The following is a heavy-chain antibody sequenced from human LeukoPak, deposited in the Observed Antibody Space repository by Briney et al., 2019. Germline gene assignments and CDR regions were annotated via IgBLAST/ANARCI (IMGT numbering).Heavy chain of an antibody. CDR1: GFTFSDHY. V-gene: IGHV3-72*01. Sequence: GGSLRLSCAASGFTFSDHYMDWVRQAPGKGLEWVGRTRNKANSYTTEYAASVKGRFTISSDDSKNSLYLQMNSLKTEDTAVYYCARAGYYGSGSYIIWGQGTLVTVSS. CDR3: ARAGYYGSGSYII. J-gene: IGHJ4*02. CDR2: TRNKANSYTT. D-gene: IGHD3-10*01.